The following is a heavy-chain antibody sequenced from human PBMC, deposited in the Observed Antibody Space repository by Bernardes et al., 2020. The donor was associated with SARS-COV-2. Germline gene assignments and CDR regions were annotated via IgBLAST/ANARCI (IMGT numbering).Heavy chain of an antibody. CDR1: GYTFTGFY. J-gene: IGHJ1*01. Sequence: ASVKVSCKASGYTFTGFYMHWVRQAPRQGREWIGGINPNSCFTKYAQKFQGWVTMTRDTSISTAHMELSRLRSNDTAVYYRASGNGDYLSGFLFHWGQGTLVTVSS. V-gene: IGHV1-2*04. CDR3: ASGNGDYLSGFLFH. D-gene: IGHD4-17*01. CDR2: INPNSCFT.